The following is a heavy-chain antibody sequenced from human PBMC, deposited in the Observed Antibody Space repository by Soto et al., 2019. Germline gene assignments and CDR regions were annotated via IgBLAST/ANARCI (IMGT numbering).Heavy chain of an antibody. CDR3: ARRRGSYYLDY. Sequence: QLQLQESGPGLVQPSETLSLTCTVSGVSISSSSYYWGWIRQPPGKGLEWIGSIYYSGSTYYNPSLKSRVTISVHTSKNQSSLKLSSVTAADTAVYYCARRRGSYYLDYWGQGTLVTVSS. CDR1: GVSISSSSYY. V-gene: IGHV4-39*01. J-gene: IGHJ4*02. D-gene: IGHD1-26*01. CDR2: IYYSGST.